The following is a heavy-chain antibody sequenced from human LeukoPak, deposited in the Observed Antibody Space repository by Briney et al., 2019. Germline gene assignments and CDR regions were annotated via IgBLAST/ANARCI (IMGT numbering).Heavy chain of an antibody. J-gene: IGHJ4*02. CDR3: AKRGVVIRVILVGFHKEAYYFVS. Sequence: GGSLRLSCAVSGITLSNYGMSWVRQAPGKGLEWVAGISDSGGRTNYADSVKGRFTTSRDNSKNTLYLQMNSLRAEDTAVYFCAKRGVVIRVILVGFHKEAYYFVSWGQGALVTVSS. V-gene: IGHV3-23*01. D-gene: IGHD2-21*01. CDR2: ISDSGGRT. CDR1: GITLSNYG.